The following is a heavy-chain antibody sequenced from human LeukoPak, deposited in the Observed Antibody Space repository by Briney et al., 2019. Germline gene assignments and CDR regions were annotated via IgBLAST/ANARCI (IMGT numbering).Heavy chain of an antibody. CDR1: GYTFTNYY. CDR3: ARGPPSGTYLPYYFDF. V-gene: IGHV1-46*01. J-gene: IGHJ4*02. Sequence: ASVKVSCKASGYTFTNYYMHWVRQAPGQGLEWMGILNPSRDTTNYAQKFQDRVTMTWDTSTATVYMELSSLTSDDTAVFFCARGPPSGTYLPYYFDFWGQGTLVTVSS. CDR2: LNPSRDTT. D-gene: IGHD1-26*01.